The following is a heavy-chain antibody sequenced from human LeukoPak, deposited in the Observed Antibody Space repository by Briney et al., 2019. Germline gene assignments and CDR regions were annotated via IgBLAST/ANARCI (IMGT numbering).Heavy chain of an antibody. CDR2: INHGGST. V-gene: IGHV4-34*01. CDR1: GFTFSNHA. J-gene: IGHJ6*02. D-gene: IGHD3-3*01. Sequence: GSLRLSCAASGFTFSNHAMSWVRQAPGKGLEWIGDINHGGSTNYNPSLRSRVTMSVDTSKNQFSLKLSSVTAADTAVYYCARVAIFGVVINAMDVWGQGITVTVSS. CDR3: ARVAIFGVVINAMDV.